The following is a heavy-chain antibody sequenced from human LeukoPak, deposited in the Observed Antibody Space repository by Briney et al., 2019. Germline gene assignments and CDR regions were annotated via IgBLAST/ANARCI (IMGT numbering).Heavy chain of an antibody. Sequence: SETLSLTCVVYGGSFTGYYWSWIRQPPGKGLEWIGEINHSGRTNYNPSLKSRVTISVDRSKNQLSLNLTSVTAADTAVYYCANLAGTVQHSWGQGTLVTVSS. J-gene: IGHJ4*02. CDR1: GGSFTGYY. CDR3: ANLAGTVQHS. V-gene: IGHV4-34*01. D-gene: IGHD6-13*01. CDR2: INHSGRT.